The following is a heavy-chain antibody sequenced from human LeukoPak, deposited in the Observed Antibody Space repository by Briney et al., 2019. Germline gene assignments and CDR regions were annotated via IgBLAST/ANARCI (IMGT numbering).Heavy chain of an antibody. CDR2: INPKSGDT. V-gene: IGHV1-2*02. D-gene: IGHD1-26*01. Sequence: ASVTVSCKASGYTFTGYYIHWVRQAPGQGLEWMGWINPKSGDTNYAQKFQGRGTMTRDTSNRTAYMELSSLKSEDTCVYYWARDLLTWDRFDYWGQGTLVSVSS. CDR3: ARDLLTWDRFDY. CDR1: GYTFTGYY. J-gene: IGHJ4*02.